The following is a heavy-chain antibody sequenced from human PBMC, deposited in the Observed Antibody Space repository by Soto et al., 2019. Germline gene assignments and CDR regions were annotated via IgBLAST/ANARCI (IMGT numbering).Heavy chain of an antibody. D-gene: IGHD3-22*01. CDR2: IYYSGST. Sequence: SETLSLTCTVSGGSISSGDYYWSWIRQHPGKGLEWIGYIYYSGSTYYNPSLKSRVTISVDTSKNQFSLKLSSVTAADTAVYYCARVPNDYYDSSGLYYFDYWGQGTLVTVSS. V-gene: IGHV4-31*03. CDR1: GGSISSGDYY. CDR3: ARVPNDYYDSSGLYYFDY. J-gene: IGHJ4*02.